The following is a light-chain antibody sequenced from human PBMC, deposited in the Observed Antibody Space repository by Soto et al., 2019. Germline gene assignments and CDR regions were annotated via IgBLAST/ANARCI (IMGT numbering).Light chain of an antibody. CDR1: SSDVGGYDY. J-gene: IGLJ1*01. V-gene: IGLV2-8*01. CDR2: AVT. CDR3: SSYAGSRNFPYV. Sequence: QSALTQPPSASGSPGQSVTISCTGTSSDVGGYDYVSWYQQHPGKAPKLMIYAVTKRPSGVPDRFSGSKSGNTASLTVSGLQAEDEADYYSSSYAGSRNFPYVFGTGTKVTVL.